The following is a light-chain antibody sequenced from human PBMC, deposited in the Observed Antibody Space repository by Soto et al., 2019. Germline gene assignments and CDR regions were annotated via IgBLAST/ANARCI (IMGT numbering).Light chain of an antibody. Sequence: QSVLTQPRSVSGSPGQSVTISCTGTRSDVGGHNLVSWYQQHPGKAPKLMIYDVTKRPSGVPDRFSGSKSGNTASLTISGLQAEDEADYYCCSYVASYTYVFGTGTRSPS. J-gene: IGLJ1*01. CDR3: CSYVASYTYV. V-gene: IGLV2-11*01. CDR1: RSDVGGHNL. CDR2: DVT.